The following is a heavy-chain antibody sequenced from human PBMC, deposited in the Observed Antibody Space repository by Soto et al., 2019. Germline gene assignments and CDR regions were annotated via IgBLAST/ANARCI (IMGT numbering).Heavy chain of an antibody. J-gene: IGHJ6*02. CDR1: GLTFSDYG. CDR2: ISYDGSFV. Sequence: GGSLRLSCVVSGLTFSDYGFHWVRQAPGKGLDWVAAISYDGSFVYYADSVRGRFTISRDNSRNTLDLQMNTLRHEDTAVYYCAKERGRNRNFAMDVWGQGASVTVSS. D-gene: IGHD1-1*01. CDR3: AKERGRNRNFAMDV. V-gene: IGHV3-30*18.